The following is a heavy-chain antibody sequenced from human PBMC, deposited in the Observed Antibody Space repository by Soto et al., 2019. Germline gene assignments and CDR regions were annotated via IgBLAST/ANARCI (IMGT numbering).Heavy chain of an antibody. CDR3: AKYSGNLNYDY. Sequence: GGSLRLSCAASGFTFSSYAMSWVRQAPGKGLEWVSAISGSGGSTYYADSVKGRFTISRDKSKNTLYLQMNSLRAEDTVVYYCAKYSGNLNYDYWGQGTLVTVST. J-gene: IGHJ4*02. CDR2: ISGSGGST. V-gene: IGHV3-23*01. CDR1: GFTFSSYA. D-gene: IGHD1-7*01.